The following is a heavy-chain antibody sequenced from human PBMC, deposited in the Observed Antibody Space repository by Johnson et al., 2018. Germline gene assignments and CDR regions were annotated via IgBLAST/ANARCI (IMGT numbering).Heavy chain of an antibody. CDR3: AKDLGYCSGSSCPLDFYYMDV. V-gene: IGHV3-9*01. D-gene: IGHD2-15*01. CDR2: ITWNSGRV. Sequence: VQLVESGGGLVQPGRSLRLSCAASGFTFDDYAMHWVRQAPGKGLEWVSGITWNSGRVGHADSVKGRFTISRDNAKNSLYLQMNSLRAEDTALYYCAKDLGYCSGSSCPLDFYYMDVWGKGTTVTVSS. CDR1: GFTFDDYA. J-gene: IGHJ6*03.